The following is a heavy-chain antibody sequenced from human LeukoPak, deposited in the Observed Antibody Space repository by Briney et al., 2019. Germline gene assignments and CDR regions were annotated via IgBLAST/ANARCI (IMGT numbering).Heavy chain of an antibody. CDR2: VSSSSSYI. V-gene: IGHV3-21*01. J-gene: IGHJ4*02. Sequence: GGSLRLSCAASGFTFSSYSMNWVRQAPGKGLGWVSSVSSSSSYIYYADSVKGRFTISRDNAKNSLYLQMNSLRAEDTAVYYCARGNSIAAAGTPFEFDYWGQGTLVTVSS. CDR1: GFTFSSYS. CDR3: ARGNSIAAAGTPFEFDY. D-gene: IGHD6-13*01.